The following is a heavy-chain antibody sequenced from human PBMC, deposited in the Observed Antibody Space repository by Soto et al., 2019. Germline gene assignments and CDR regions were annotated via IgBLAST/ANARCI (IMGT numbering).Heavy chain of an antibody. CDR3: AHIYWAASGTRYYFDY. CDR1: GFSFSTSAVG. V-gene: IGHV2-5*02. J-gene: IGHJ4*02. D-gene: IGHD6-13*01. Sequence: QITLTESGPTLVKPTQTLTLTCTFSGFSFSTSAVGVGWIRQPPGKALEWLALIYWDDDKRYSPFLKSRLTITKDTSTNQVVLTMTNMDPVDTGTYYCAHIYWAASGTRYYFDYWGQGTLVTVSS. CDR2: IYWDDDK.